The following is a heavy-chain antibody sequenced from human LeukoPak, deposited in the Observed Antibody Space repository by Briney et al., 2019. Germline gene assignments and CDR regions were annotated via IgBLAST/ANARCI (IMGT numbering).Heavy chain of an antibody. CDR2: IYITGST. V-gene: IGHV4-4*07. Sequence: PSETLSLTCSVAGGSIINYYWSWIRQSAGTGLEWVGRIYITGSTTYNPSLQSRLSMSVDTSKNQFSLRLRSVSAADTAVYYCARLKYYDCTGYSPGYYMDVWGKGITVTVSS. CDR3: ARLKYYDCTGYSPGYYMDV. D-gene: IGHD3-22*01. CDR1: GGSIINYY. J-gene: IGHJ6*03.